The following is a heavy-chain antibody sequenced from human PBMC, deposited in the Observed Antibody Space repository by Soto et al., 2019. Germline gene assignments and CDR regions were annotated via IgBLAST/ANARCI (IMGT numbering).Heavy chain of an antibody. CDR1: GYSFIFYW. Sequence: GESLKISCKGSGYSFIFYWIGWVRQMPGKDLEWMGIIYPGDSDTRYSPSFQGQVTISADKSISTAYLQWSSLKASDTAMYYCVRQDGDGLFYFAYWGQGTLVTVSS. D-gene: IGHD4-17*01. V-gene: IGHV5-51*01. J-gene: IGHJ4*02. CDR3: VRQDGDGLFYFAY. CDR2: IYPGDSDT.